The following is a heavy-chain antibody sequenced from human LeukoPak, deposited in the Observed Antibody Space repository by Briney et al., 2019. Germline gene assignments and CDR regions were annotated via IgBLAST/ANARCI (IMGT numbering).Heavy chain of an antibody. V-gene: IGHV1-2*02. J-gene: IGHJ4*02. CDR2: INPNSADT. D-gene: IGHD4-23*01. CDR3: ARDLRGNSMFFDY. Sequence: GASVKVSCKASGYTFTADYIHWVRQAPGQGLEWMGWINPNSADTHYPQKFRGRVTLTSDTSISTAYMELSRLSPDDTAMYYCARDLRGNSMFFDYWGQGTLVTVSS. CDR1: GYTFTADY.